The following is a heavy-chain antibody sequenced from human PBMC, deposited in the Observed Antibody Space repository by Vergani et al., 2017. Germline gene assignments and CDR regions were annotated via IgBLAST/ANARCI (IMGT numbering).Heavy chain of an antibody. D-gene: IGHD1-20*01. V-gene: IGHV3-9*01. CDR1: GFTFDDYA. CDR2: ISWNSGSI. CDR3: ARAYGRYDWFDY. Sequence: VQLVESGGGLVQPGRSLRLSCAASGFTFDDYAMHWVRQAPGKGLEWVSGISWNSGSIGYADSVKGRFTISRDNAKNSLYLQMNSLRVEDTAVYYCARAYGRYDWFDYWGQRTLVTVSS. J-gene: IGHJ4*01.